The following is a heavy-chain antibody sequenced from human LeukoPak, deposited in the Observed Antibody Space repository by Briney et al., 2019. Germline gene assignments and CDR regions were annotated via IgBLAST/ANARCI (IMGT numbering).Heavy chain of an antibody. CDR3: AREGDGYKSDAFDI. D-gene: IGHD5-24*01. CDR1: GGSFSGYY. Sequence: SETLSLTCAAYGGSFSGYYWSWIRQPPGKGLEWIGEINHSGSTNYNPSLKSRVTISVDTSKNQFSLKLSPVTAADTAVYYCAREGDGYKSDAFDIWGQGTMVTVSS. CDR2: INHSGST. J-gene: IGHJ3*02. V-gene: IGHV4-34*01.